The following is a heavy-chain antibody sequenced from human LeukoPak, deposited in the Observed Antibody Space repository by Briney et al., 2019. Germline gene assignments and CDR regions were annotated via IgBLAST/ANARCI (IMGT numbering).Heavy chain of an antibody. CDR2: IYYNGNT. CDR3: ARMTSFFDFGY. Sequence: SETLSLTCTVSGGSISSYYWTWIRQPPGKGLEWIGYIYYNGNTNHNPSLKSRVTISRDTSKNQFSLKLNSVTAADTGVYYCARMTSFFDFGYWGQGTLVSVSS. D-gene: IGHD2/OR15-2a*01. J-gene: IGHJ4*02. CDR1: GGSISSYY. V-gene: IGHV4-59*01.